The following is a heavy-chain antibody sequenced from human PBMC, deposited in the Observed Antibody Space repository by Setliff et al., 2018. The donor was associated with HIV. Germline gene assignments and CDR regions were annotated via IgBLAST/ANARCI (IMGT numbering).Heavy chain of an antibody. CDR2: ISPYTGNT. CDR1: GYTFTSYD. CDR3: ARARLQGIVTAVGPRDNCLDP. V-gene: IGHV1-18*01. D-gene: IGHD1-26*01. Sequence: ASVKVSCKTSGYTFTSYDINWVRQAPGQGPEWMGWISPYTGNTDYAPRLLGRVTMTTDTSTSTAYLELRSLTSDDTAVYYCARARLQGIVTAVGPRDNCLDPWGQGTRVTVSS. J-gene: IGHJ5*02.